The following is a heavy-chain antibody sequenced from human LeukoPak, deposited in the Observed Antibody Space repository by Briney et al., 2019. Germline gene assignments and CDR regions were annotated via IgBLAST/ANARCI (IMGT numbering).Heavy chain of an antibody. J-gene: IGHJ5*02. D-gene: IGHD3-16*02. CDR3: ARADYDYVWGSYRYGYWFDP. V-gene: IGHV1-3*01. CDR2: INAGDGNT. CDR1: GYTFTSYA. Sequence: ASVKVSCEASGYTFTSYAMHWVRQAPGQRLEWMGWINAGDGNTKYSQKFRGRVTITRDTSASTAYMELSSLRSEDTAVYYCARADYDYVWGSYRYGYWFDPWGQGTLVTVSS.